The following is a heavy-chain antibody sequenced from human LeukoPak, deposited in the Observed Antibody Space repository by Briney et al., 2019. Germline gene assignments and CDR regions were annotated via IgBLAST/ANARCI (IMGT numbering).Heavy chain of an antibody. CDR3: AKDMDYYGSGVFNWYFDL. V-gene: IGHV3-9*01. CDR2: ISCNSCSI. CDR1: GFTFDDYA. J-gene: IGHJ2*01. D-gene: IGHD3-10*01. Sequence: GGSLRLSCAASGFTFDDYAMHWVRQAPGKGLEWVSGISCNSCSIVYADSVKGRFTISRDNAKNSLYLQMNSLRAEDTASYYCAKDMDYYGSGVFNWYFDLWGRGTLVTVSS.